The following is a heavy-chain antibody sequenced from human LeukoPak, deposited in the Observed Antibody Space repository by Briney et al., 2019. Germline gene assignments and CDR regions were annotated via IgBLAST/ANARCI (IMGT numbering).Heavy chain of an antibody. J-gene: IGHJ4*02. CDR1: GGSISSSSYY. CDR2: IYYSGST. V-gene: IGHV4-39*01. Sequence: PSETLSLTCTVSGGSISSSSYYWGWIRQPPGKGLEWIGSIYYSGSTYYNPSLKSRVTISVDTSKNQFSLKLSSVTAADTAVYYCARVSSLEWLAVYYFDYWGQGTLVTVSS. D-gene: IGHD6-19*01. CDR3: ARVSSLEWLAVYYFDY.